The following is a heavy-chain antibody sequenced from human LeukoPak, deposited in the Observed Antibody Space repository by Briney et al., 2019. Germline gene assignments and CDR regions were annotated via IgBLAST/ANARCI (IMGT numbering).Heavy chain of an antibody. CDR3: ARVYDFWRGYLVDP. J-gene: IGHJ5*02. CDR1: GGSISSGDYY. D-gene: IGHD3-3*01. V-gene: IGHV4-30-4*08. CDR2: IYYSGST. Sequence: SETLSLTCTVSGGSISSGDYYWSWIRQPPGKGLEWIGYIYYSGSTYYSPSLKSRVTISVDTSKNQFSLKLSSVTAADTAVYYCARVYDFWRGYLVDPWGQGTLVTVSS.